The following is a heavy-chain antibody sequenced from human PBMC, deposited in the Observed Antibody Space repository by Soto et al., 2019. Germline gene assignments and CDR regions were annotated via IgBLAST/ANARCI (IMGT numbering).Heavy chain of an antibody. V-gene: IGHV3-23*01. J-gene: IGHJ4*02. CDR1: GFTFNNYG. Sequence: EVQVLDSGGGLAQPGGSLRLSCAASGFTFNNYGMNWVRQAPGKGLEWVSAISGSGSSTYYADSVKGRFTISRDNSKNTLYLQMNSLRAEDTAVYYCAKDLCGVDYWGQGALVTVSS. CDR2: ISGSGSST. CDR3: AKDLCGVDY. D-gene: IGHD2-2*01.